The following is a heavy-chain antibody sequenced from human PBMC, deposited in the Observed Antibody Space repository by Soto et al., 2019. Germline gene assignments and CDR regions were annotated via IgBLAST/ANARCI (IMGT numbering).Heavy chain of an antibody. CDR1: GGTFSSYA. CDR2: IIPIFGTA. Sequence: QVQLVQSGAEVKKPGSSVKVSCKASGGTFSSYAISWVRQAPGQGLEWMGGIIPIFGTANYAQKFQGRVTITADASTSTAYMELSRMRSEDTAVYYGASSATASTTLSGYWCQGALVTVSS. D-gene: IGHD2-15*01. J-gene: IGHJ4*02. CDR3: ASSATASTTLSGY. V-gene: IGHV1-69*01.